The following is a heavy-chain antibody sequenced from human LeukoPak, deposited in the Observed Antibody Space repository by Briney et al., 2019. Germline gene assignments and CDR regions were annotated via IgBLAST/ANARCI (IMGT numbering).Heavy chain of an antibody. J-gene: IGHJ6*03. CDR3: ARVYCSSTSCSYYYYYYMDV. D-gene: IGHD2-2*01. Sequence: GGSLRLSCAASGFTVSNNYMSWVRQAPGKGLEWVSVIYSGGSIYYADSVKGRFTISRDNSKNTLYLQMNSLRAEDTAVYYCARVYCSSTSCSYYYYYYMDVWGKGTTVTVSS. V-gene: IGHV3-53*01. CDR2: IYSGGSI. CDR1: GFTVSNNY.